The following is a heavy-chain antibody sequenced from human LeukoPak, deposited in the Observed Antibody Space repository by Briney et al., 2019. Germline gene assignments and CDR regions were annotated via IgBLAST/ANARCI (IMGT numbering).Heavy chain of an antibody. D-gene: IGHD3-22*01. Sequence: KPSETLSLTCAVSGYSMSSGYFWGWILRPPRGGGEGCGGIFYSGTTYYNPSLKSRVTISVDTSKNQFSLKLTSVTAADTAVYYCARSGSDYYDSSGYYNWFDPWGQGTLVTVSS. CDR3: ARSGSDYYDSSGYYNWFDP. CDR1: GYSMSSGYF. J-gene: IGHJ5*02. CDR2: IFYSGTT. V-gene: IGHV4-38-2*01.